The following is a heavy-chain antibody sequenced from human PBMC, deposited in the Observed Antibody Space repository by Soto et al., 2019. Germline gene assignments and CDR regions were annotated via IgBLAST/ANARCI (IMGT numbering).Heavy chain of an antibody. J-gene: IGHJ4*02. CDR1: GVAFCGYS. CDR3: ARDVLSYYDFWSGYFNY. D-gene: IGHD3-3*01. CDR2: ISSSSSYI. Sequence: GGSLRLCCAASGVAFCGYSMNWVRQAPGKGLEWVSSISSSSSYIYYVDSVKGRFTISRDNAKNSLYLQMNSLRAEDTAVYYCARDVLSYYDFWSGYFNYWGQGTLVTVSS. V-gene: IGHV3-21*01.